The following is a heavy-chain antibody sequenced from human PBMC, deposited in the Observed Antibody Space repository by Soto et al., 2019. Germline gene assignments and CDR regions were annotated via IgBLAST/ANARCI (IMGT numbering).Heavy chain of an antibody. CDR1: GFTFSSYA. D-gene: IGHD1-26*01. CDR2: ISSNGGST. V-gene: IGHV3-64D*08. Sequence: GGSLRLSCSASGFTFSSYAMHWVRQAPGKGLEYVSAISSNGGSTYYADSVKGRFTISRDNSKNTLYLQMSSLRAEDTAVYYCVKDLSGSYGYYYYGMDVWGQGTTVTVSS. CDR3: VKDLSGSYGYYYYGMDV. J-gene: IGHJ6*02.